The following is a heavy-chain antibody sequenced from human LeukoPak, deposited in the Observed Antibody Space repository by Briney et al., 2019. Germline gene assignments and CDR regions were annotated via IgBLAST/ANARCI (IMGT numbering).Heavy chain of an antibody. J-gene: IGHJ4*02. V-gene: IGHV4-4*02. Sequence: SGTLSLTCAVSGGSISSSNWWSWVRQPPGKGLEWIGEIYHSGSTNYNPSLKSRVTISVDKSKNQFSLKLSSVTAADTAVYYCARDLGGYRGVLFDYWGQGTLVTVSS. CDR2: IYHSGST. CDR3: ARDLGGYRGVLFDY. D-gene: IGHD3-22*01. CDR1: GGSISSSNW.